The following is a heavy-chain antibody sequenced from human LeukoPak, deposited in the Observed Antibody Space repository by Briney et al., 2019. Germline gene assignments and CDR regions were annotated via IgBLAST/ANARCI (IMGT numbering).Heavy chain of an antibody. CDR1: GFTFSDYC. V-gene: IGHV3-11*05. CDR2: ISGGSRYT. CDR3: AREYGSGSCFDF. D-gene: IGHD3-10*01. J-gene: IGHJ4*02. Sequence: PGGSLRLSCAASGFTFSDYCMSWIRQAPGKGLERVSYISGGSRYTNYADSVKGRFTISRDNAKNSLYLQMNSLRAEDTAVYYCAREYGSGSCFDFWGQGTLVTVSS.